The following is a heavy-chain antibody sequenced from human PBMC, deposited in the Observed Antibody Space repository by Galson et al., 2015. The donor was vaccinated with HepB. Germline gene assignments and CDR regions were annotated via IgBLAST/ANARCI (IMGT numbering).Heavy chain of an antibody. CDR3: ARQSGGYYYDFDY. V-gene: IGHV3-73*01. CDR1: GFTFSASA. D-gene: IGHD3-22*01. CDR2: IRSQTNNHAT. J-gene: IGHJ4*02. Sequence: SLRLSCAASGFTFSASAIYWVRQASGKGLEWVGRIRSQTNNHATAYAASVKGRFTISRDDSKNTAYLQMNSLKTEDTAVYYCARQSGGYYYDFDYWGQGTLVTVSS.